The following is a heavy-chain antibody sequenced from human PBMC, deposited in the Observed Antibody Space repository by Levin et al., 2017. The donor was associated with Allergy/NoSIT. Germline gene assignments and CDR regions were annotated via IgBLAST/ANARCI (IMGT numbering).Heavy chain of an antibody. CDR1: GFTFSSYA. V-gene: IGHV3-23*01. Sequence: PSQTLSLTCAASGFTFSSYAMSWVRQAPGKGLEWVSTISGSGGSTYYTDSVKGRFSISRDISKNTLYLQMNSLRAEDTAVYYCAKGDCRGGSCYVFFDYWGQGTLVTVSS. CDR2: ISGSGGST. D-gene: IGHD2-15*01. J-gene: IGHJ4*02. CDR3: AKGDCRGGSCYVFFDY.